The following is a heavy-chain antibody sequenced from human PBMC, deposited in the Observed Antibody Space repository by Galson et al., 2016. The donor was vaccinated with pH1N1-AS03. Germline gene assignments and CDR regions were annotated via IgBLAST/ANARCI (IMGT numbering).Heavy chain of an antibody. CDR3: ARDPRGPCSSATCATTYYFGMDV. D-gene: IGHD1-26*01. Sequence: SVKVSCKAYGYIFTGFYVHWVRQAPGQGLEWMGWINPNSGVTNYAQKFQAWVTMTGDTSISTAYMELYGLKSDDTAVYYCARDPRGPCSSATCATTYYFGMDVWGQGTTVIVSS. CDR2: INPNSGVT. V-gene: IGHV1-2*04. CDR1: GYIFTGFY. J-gene: IGHJ6*02.